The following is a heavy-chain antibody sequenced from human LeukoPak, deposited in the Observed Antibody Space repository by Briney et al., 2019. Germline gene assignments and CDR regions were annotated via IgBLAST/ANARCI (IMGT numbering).Heavy chain of an antibody. CDR2: INWNGGGT. V-gene: IGHV3-9*01. Sequence: SLRLSCAATGFTFKDYGMHWVRQPPGKGLEWGSRINWNGGGTDYADSVKGRFTISRDNAKNSLYLQLSSLRPEDTALYYCAKHMRASNTYSFFGLDVWGQGTTVTVSS. D-gene: IGHD1-26*01. CDR3: AKHMRASNTYSFFGLDV. J-gene: IGHJ6*02. CDR1: GFTFKDYG.